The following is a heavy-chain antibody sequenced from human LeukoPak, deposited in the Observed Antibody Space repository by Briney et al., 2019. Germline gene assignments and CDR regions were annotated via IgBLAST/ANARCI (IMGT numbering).Heavy chain of an antibody. Sequence: PSETLSLTCAVYGGSFSGYYWSWIRQPPGKGLEWIGEINHSGSTNYNPSLKSRVTISVDTSKNQFSLKLSSVTAADTAVYYCARVRGYCSSTSCPFDYWGQGTLVTVSS. CDR1: GGSFSGYY. D-gene: IGHD2-2*01. CDR2: INHSGST. CDR3: ARVRGYCSSTSCPFDY. J-gene: IGHJ4*02. V-gene: IGHV4-34*01.